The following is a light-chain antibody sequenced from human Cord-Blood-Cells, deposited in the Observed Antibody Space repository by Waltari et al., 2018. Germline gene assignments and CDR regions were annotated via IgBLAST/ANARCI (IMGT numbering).Light chain of an antibody. Sequence: QSALTQPASVSGSPGQSITISCTGTSSDVGGYNHVSCYQQHPGKAPNLMIYDVSNRPAGVSNRSSGYKSGTTASLTISGLQAEEEADYYCSSYTSSSTRVFGGGTKLTVL. CDR2: DVS. J-gene: IGLJ3*02. CDR1: SSDVGGYNH. CDR3: SSYTSSSTRV. V-gene: IGLV2-14*03.